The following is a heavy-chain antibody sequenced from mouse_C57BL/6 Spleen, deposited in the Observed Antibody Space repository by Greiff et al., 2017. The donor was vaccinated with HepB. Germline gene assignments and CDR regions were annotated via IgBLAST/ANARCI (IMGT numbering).Heavy chain of an antibody. Sequence: EVQLVESGAELVRPGASVKLSCTASGFNIKDDYMHWVKQRPEQGLEWIGWIDPENGDTEYASKFQGKATITADTSSNTAYLQLSSLTSEDTAVYYCTTYYGSSFAYWGQGTLVTVSA. V-gene: IGHV14-4*01. CDR1: GFNIKDDY. J-gene: IGHJ3*01. D-gene: IGHD1-1*01. CDR2: IDPENGDT. CDR3: TTYYGSSFAY.